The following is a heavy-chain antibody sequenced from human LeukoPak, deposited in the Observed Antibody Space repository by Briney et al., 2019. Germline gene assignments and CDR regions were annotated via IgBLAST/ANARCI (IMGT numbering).Heavy chain of an antibody. CDR3: ARVTIAAAGPFDY. Sequence: SVKVSCKASGGTFSSYAISWVRQAPGQGLEWMGRIIPILGIANYAQKFQGRVTITTDESTSTAYMELSSLRSEDTAVYYCARVTIAAAGPFDYWGQGTLVTVSS. D-gene: IGHD6-13*01. CDR2: IIPILGIA. CDR1: GGTFSSYA. J-gene: IGHJ4*02. V-gene: IGHV1-69*04.